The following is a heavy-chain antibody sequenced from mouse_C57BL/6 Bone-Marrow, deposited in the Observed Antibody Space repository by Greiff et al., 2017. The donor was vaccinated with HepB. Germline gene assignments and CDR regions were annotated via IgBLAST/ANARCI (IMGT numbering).Heavy chain of an antibody. V-gene: IGHV6-3*01. D-gene: IGHD2-14*01. Sequence: EVKLMESGGGLVQPGGSMKLSCVASGFTFSNYWMNWVRQSPEKGLEWVAQIRLKSDNYATHYAESVKGRFTISRDDSKSSVYLQMNNLRAEDTGIYYCTEEVRTGGAYAMDYWGQGTSVTVSS. J-gene: IGHJ4*01. CDR2: IRLKSDNYAT. CDR3: TEEVRTGGAYAMDY. CDR1: GFTFSNYW.